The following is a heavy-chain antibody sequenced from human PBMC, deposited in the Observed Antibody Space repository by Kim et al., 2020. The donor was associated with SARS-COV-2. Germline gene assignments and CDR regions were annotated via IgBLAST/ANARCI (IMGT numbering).Heavy chain of an antibody. CDR1: GFTFSSYS. J-gene: IGHJ6*02. Sequence: GGSLRLSCAASGFTFSSYSMNWVRQAPGKGLEWVSSISSSSSYIYYADSVKDRFTISRDHAKNTLYLQMNSLRAEDTAVYYCARHPYGGDLFYYYYGMDVWGQGTTVTVSS. V-gene: IGHV3-21*01. CDR3: ARHPYGGDLFYYYYGMDV. CDR2: ISSSSSYI. D-gene: IGHD3-3*01.